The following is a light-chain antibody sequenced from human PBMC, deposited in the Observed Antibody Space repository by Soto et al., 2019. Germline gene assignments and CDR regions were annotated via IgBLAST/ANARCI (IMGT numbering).Light chain of an antibody. J-gene: IGLJ1*01. V-gene: IGLV1-40*01. Sequence: QSVLTQPPSVSGAPGQRVTISCTGSSSNIGAGYDVHWYQQLPGTAPKLLMYGSTNRPSGVPDRVSGSKSGTSASLAITGLQAEDEADYYCQSYDSSLSGYVFGSGTKVTVL. CDR2: GST. CDR1: SSNIGAGYD. CDR3: QSYDSSLSGYV.